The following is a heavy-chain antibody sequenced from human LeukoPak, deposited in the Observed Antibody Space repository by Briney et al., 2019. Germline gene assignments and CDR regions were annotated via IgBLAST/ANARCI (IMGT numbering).Heavy chain of an antibody. J-gene: IGHJ4*02. V-gene: IGHV4-30-2*01. CDR2: IYHSGST. Sequence: SETLSLTCTVSGGSISSGGYYWSWIRQPPGKGLEWIGYIYHSGSTYYNPSLKSRVTISVDRSKNQFSLKLSSVTAADTAVYYCAAGAYCGGDCGNFDYWGQGTLVTVSS. CDR1: GGSISSGGYY. CDR3: AAGAYCGGDCGNFDY. D-gene: IGHD2-21*01.